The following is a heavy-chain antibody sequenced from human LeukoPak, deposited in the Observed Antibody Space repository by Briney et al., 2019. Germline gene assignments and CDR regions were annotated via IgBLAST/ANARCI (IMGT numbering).Heavy chain of an antibody. CDR2: ISYDGSNK. CDR1: GFTFSSYG. J-gene: IGHJ3*02. CDR3: ARGVVVVDAFDI. Sequence: GGSLRLSCAASGFTFSSYGMHCVRQAPGKGLEWVAVISYDGSNKYYADSVKGRFTISRDNSKNTLYLQMNSLRAEDTAVYYCARGVVVVDAFDIWGQGTMVTVSS. V-gene: IGHV3-30*03. D-gene: IGHD3-22*01.